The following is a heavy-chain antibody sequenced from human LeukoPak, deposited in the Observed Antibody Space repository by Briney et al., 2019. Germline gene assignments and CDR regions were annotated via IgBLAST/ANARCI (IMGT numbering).Heavy chain of an antibody. V-gene: IGHV3-23*01. Sequence: GGSLRLSCAASGFTFSSYAMSWVRQAPGKGLEWVSAISGSGGSTYYADSVKGRFTISRDNPKNTLYLQMNSLRAEDTAVYYCAKDDHYGDYLGLFDYWGQGTLVTVSS. CDR3: AKDDHYGDYLGLFDY. J-gene: IGHJ4*02. CDR1: GFTFSSYA. CDR2: ISGSGGST. D-gene: IGHD4-17*01.